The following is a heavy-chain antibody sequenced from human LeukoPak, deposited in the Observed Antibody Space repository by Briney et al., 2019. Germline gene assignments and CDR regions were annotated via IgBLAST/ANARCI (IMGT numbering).Heavy chain of an antibody. Sequence: GGSLRLSCAASGFTFSIYSMNWVRQAPGKGLEWVSSIGGSSSSLYYAESVKGRFTISRDNARNSLYLQMNSLRVEDTAVYYCAKEAGQDYGALDAFDVWGQGTMVTVSS. D-gene: IGHD4-17*01. CDR1: GFTFSIYS. J-gene: IGHJ3*01. V-gene: IGHV3-21*01. CDR3: AKEAGQDYGALDAFDV. CDR2: IGGSSSSL.